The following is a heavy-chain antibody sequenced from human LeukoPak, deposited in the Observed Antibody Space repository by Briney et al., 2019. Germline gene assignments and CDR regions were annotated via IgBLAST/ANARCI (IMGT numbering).Heavy chain of an antibody. D-gene: IGHD3-10*01. Sequence: PSETLSLTCTVSGGSISSSSYYWGWIRQPPGKGLEWIGSIYYSGSTYYNPSLKSRVTISVDTSKNQFSLKLSSVTAADTAVYYCARRRGSGRSGDDYWGQGTLVTVSS. CDR2: IYYSGST. CDR3: ARRRGSGRSGDDY. V-gene: IGHV4-39*07. J-gene: IGHJ4*02. CDR1: GGSISSSSYY.